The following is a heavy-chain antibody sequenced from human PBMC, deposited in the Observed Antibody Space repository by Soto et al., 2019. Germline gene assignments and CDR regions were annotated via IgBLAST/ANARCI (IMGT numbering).Heavy chain of an antibody. D-gene: IGHD2-15*01. Sequence: QVQLVQSGAEVKKPGATVKVSCKASGYTFTSYGLSWVRQAPGQGLEWMGRISAYNYNTNYAQKLQGRVTMPTDTSTSPGYMELSSLRSDDTAVYYCARLVVALGHGFDPWGQGTLVTVSS. CDR3: ARLVVALGHGFDP. CDR1: GYTFTSYG. V-gene: IGHV1-18*01. J-gene: IGHJ5*02. CDR2: ISAYNYNT.